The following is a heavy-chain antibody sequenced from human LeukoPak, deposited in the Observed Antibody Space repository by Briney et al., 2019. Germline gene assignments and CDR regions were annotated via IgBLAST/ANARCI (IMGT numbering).Heavy chain of an antibody. D-gene: IGHD3-16*01. J-gene: IGHJ4*02. Sequence: PGGSLRLSCAASGFTFSSYAMSWVRQAPGKGLEWVSAISGSGGSTYYADSVKGRFTISRDNSKNTLYLQMNSLRAEDTAVYYCAKGPWDTFGGVILAYDYWGQGTLVTVSS. CDR3: AKGPWDTFGGVILAYDY. V-gene: IGHV3-23*01. CDR2: ISGSGGST. CDR1: GFTFSSYA.